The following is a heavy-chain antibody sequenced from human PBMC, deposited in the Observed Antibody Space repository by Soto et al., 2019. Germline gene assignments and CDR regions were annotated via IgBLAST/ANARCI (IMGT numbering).Heavy chain of an antibody. CDR3: AKAGFGKTVYAFDI. CDR1: GFTFSGYG. D-gene: IGHD3-16*01. Sequence: GGSLRLSCAASGFTFSGYGMSWVRQVPGKGLEWVSAISGSGGSTYYADSVKGRFTISRDNSKNRLYVQMNSLGAEDTAIYYCAKAGFGKTVYAFDIWGQGTMVTVSS. CDR2: ISGSGGST. J-gene: IGHJ3*02. V-gene: IGHV3-23*01.